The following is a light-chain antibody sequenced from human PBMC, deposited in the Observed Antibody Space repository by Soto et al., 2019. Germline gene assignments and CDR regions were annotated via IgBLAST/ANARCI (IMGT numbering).Light chain of an antibody. Sequence: QSALTQPASVSGSPGQSITISCSGTSSDIGAYDHVAWFQQFPGKTPKLVIYSVSNRPSGVSYRFSGSKSGNTASLTISGLQAEDEADYYCSSYTTSSTQVFGTGTKVTVL. CDR3: SSYTTSSTQV. CDR2: SVS. V-gene: IGLV2-14*01. J-gene: IGLJ1*01. CDR1: SSDIGAYDH.